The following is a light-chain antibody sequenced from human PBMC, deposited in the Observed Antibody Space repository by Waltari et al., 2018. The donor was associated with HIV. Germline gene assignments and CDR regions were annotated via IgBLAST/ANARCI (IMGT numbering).Light chain of an antibody. V-gene: IGKV1-5*03. CDR3: QQYNAYPLT. Sequence: DIHMTQSPSTLSASVGDRVTITCRAIQSISSWLAWYQQKPGIAPKLLIYKTSTLESGVPSRFSGSGSGTEFTLTISSLQPDDYATYVCQQYNAYPLTFGGGTKVEIK. CDR1: QSISSW. J-gene: IGKJ4*01. CDR2: KTS.